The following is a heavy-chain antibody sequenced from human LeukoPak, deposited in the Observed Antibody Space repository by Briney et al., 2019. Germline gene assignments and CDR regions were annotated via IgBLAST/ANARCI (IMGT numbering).Heavy chain of an antibody. Sequence: GRSLRLSCAASGFTFDDYAMHWVRQAPGKGLEWVSGISWNSGSIGYADSEKGRFTISRDNAKNSLYLQMNSLRAEDTALYYCAKGYCSSTSCSYFDYWGQGTLVTVSS. D-gene: IGHD2-2*01. CDR2: ISWNSGSI. J-gene: IGHJ4*02. CDR3: AKGYCSSTSCSYFDY. CDR1: GFTFDDYA. V-gene: IGHV3-9*01.